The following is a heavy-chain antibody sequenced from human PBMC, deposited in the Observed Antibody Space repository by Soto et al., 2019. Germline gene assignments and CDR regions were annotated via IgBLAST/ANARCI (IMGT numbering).Heavy chain of an antibody. V-gene: IGHV3-23*01. Sequence: GGSLRLSCAASGFNVGAFAVNWVRQAPGKGLEWVSGISVSDAFIYYADSARGRFSISRDASENILYLQMNSLRVDDTALYYCTRETVAGITGLDYWGPGTLVTVYS. CDR2: ISVSDAFI. J-gene: IGHJ4*02. CDR1: GFNVGAFA. CDR3: TRETVAGITGLDY. D-gene: IGHD1-20*01.